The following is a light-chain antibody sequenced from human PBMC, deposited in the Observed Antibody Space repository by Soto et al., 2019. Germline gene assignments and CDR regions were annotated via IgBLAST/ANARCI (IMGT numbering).Light chain of an antibody. CDR2: GAS. CDR1: QSVSSN. CDR3: QQYNNWPRT. Sequence: EVVLTQSPGTLSLSPVEGATLSCRASQSVSSNLAWYQQKPGQAPRLLIYGASTRATGIPARFSGSGSGTEFTLTISSLQSEDFAVYSCQQYNNWPRTFGQGTKVDIK. V-gene: IGKV3-15*01. J-gene: IGKJ1*01.